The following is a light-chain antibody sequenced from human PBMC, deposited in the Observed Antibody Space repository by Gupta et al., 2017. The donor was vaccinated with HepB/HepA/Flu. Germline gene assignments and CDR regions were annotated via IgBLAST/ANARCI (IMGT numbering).Light chain of an antibody. CDR3: HSYDNSLSGSV. V-gene: IGLV1-40*01. J-gene: IGLJ2*01. Sequence: QSVLTQPPSVARALGQRVIISCTGTSSNFGAGHDVHWYQQLPGTAPKLLIYANNNRPSGVPDRFSGSKSGASASLAITGLQAEDEADYYCHSYDNSLSGSVFGGGTKLTVL. CDR1: SSNFGAGHD. CDR2: ANN.